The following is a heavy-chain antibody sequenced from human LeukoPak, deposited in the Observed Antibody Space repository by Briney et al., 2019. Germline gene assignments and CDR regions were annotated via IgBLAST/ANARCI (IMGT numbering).Heavy chain of an antibody. Sequence: SETLSLTCTVSGGSISSYYWSWIRQPPGKGLEWIGYIYYSGSTNYNPSLKSRVTILVDTSKNQFSLKLSSVTAADTAVYYCARKIVGATGFDYWGQGTLVTVSS. V-gene: IGHV4-59*01. D-gene: IGHD1-26*01. CDR2: IYYSGST. J-gene: IGHJ4*02. CDR3: ARKIVGATGFDY. CDR1: GGSISSYY.